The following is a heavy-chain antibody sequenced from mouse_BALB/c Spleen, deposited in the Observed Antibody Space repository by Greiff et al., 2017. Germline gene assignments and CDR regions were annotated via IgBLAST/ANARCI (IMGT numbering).Heavy chain of an antibody. CDR1: GFTFSDYY. V-gene: IGHV5-4*02. Sequence: EVQGVESGGGLVKPGGSLKLSCAASGFTFSDYYMYWVRQTPEKRLEWVATISDGGSYTYYPDSVKGRFTISRDNAKNNLYLQMSSLKSEDTAMYYCARGGGYYFDNWGQGTTLTVSS. CDR2: ISDGGSYT. J-gene: IGHJ2*01. CDR3: ARGGGYYFDN.